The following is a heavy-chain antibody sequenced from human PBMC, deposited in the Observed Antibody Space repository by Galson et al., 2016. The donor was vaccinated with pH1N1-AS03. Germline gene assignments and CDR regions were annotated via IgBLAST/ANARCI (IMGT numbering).Heavy chain of an antibody. D-gene: IGHD1-26*01. Sequence: SVKVSCKASGYTFSDYYMHWVRQAPGQELEWMGWINPSSGGTKYTQKFQGRVTMTRDTSISTAYMEQSRLTSDDTAVYFCARGGGSSLDYWGQGTLVPVSS. V-gene: IGHV1-2*02. CDR2: INPSSGGT. CDR1: GYTFSDYY. J-gene: IGHJ4*02. CDR3: ARGGGSSLDY.